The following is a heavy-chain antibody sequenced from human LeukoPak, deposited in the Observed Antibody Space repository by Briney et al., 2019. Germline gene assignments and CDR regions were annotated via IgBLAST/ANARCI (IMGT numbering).Heavy chain of an antibody. J-gene: IGHJ4*02. Sequence: GGSLRLSCAASGFTFSSYEMNWVRQAPGQGLEWVSYISSSGSTIYYADSVKGRFTISRDNAKNSLYLQMNSLRAEATAVYYFAKAPVTSCRGAFCYPFGYRGKGTLVTVSS. D-gene: IGHD2-15*01. CDR1: GFTFSSYE. CDR3: AKAPVTSCRGAFCYPFGY. CDR2: ISSSGSTI. V-gene: IGHV3-48*03.